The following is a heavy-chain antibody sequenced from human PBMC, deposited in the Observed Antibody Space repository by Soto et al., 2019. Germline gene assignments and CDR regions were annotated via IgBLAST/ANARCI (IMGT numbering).Heavy chain of an antibody. CDR2: IIPIFGTA. CDR1: GGTFSSYA. J-gene: IGHJ6*02. V-gene: IGHV1-69*13. Sequence: GASVKVSCKASGGTFSSYAISWVRQAPGQGLEWMGGIIPIFGTANYAQKFQGRVTITADESTSTAYMELSSLRSEDTAVYYCARVPGGRYCSSTSCYLEYYGMDVWGQGTAVTVSS. CDR3: ARVPGGRYCSSTSCYLEYYGMDV. D-gene: IGHD2-2*01.